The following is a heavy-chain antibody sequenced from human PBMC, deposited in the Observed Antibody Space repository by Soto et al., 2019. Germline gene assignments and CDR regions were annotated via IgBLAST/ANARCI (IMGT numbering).Heavy chain of an antibody. Sequence: ASVNVSCKASGYTFSGYYMHWVRQAPGQGLEWMGWINPNSGGTNYAQKFQGRVTMTRDTSISTAYMELSRLRSDDTAVYYCARDHDSLTGYLGYYYGMDVWGQGTTVTVSS. CDR2: INPNSGGT. D-gene: IGHD3-9*01. J-gene: IGHJ6*02. CDR1: GYTFSGYY. V-gene: IGHV1-2*02. CDR3: ARDHDSLTGYLGYYYGMDV.